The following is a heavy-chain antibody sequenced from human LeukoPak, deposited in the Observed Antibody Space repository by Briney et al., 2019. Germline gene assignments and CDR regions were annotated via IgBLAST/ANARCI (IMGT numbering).Heavy chain of an antibody. CDR3: ARGSVEMARIYYFDY. D-gene: IGHD5-24*01. CDR2: VHHSGST. V-gene: IGHV4-38-2*02. J-gene: IGHJ4*02. CDR1: GDSISSNYY. Sequence: SETLSLTCIVSGDSISSNYYWGWIRQPPGKGLEWIGSVHHSGSTYYDPSLKSRVTISIDTSKNQFSLKLTSVTAADTAVYYCARGSVEMARIYYFDYLGQGTLVTVSS.